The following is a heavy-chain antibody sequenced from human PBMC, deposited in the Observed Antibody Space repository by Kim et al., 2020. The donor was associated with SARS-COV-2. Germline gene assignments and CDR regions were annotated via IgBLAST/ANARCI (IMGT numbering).Heavy chain of an antibody. CDR2: IANDGSNK. Sequence: GGSLRLSCAASGFTFSSFAMHWVRQAPGKGLEWVAVIANDGSNKYYVDSVKGRFAISRDNSKNTIHLEMNSLRGDDTAVYYCTRTSSRWHFDFWGQGTLVTVSS. D-gene: IGHD6-13*01. V-gene: IGHV3-30*09. CDR3: TRTSSRWHFDF. J-gene: IGHJ4*02. CDR1: GFTFSSFA.